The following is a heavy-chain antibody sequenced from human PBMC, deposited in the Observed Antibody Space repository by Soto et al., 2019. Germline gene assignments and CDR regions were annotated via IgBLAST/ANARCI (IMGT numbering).Heavy chain of an antibody. V-gene: IGHV5-51*01. J-gene: IGHJ5*02. CDR3: ARLGATALTPWFDP. CDR2: IYPGDSDT. D-gene: IGHD1-26*01. CDR1: GYRFASYW. Sequence: GESLKISCKGSGYRFASYWIGWVRQMPGKGLEWMGIIYPGDSDTRYSPSFQGQVTISADKSVSTAYLQWSSLKASDTAMYYCARLGATALTPWFDPWGQGTLVTVSS.